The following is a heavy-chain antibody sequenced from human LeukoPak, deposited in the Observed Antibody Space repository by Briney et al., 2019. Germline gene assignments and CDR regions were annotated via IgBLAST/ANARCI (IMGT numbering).Heavy chain of an antibody. Sequence: GGSLRLSCAASGFTVSSNYMSWVRQAPGKGLEWVSAISGSGGSTYYADSVKGRFTISRDNSKNTLYLQMNSLRAEDTAVYYCARLHDFWSGRIDYWGQGTLVTVSS. J-gene: IGHJ4*02. CDR2: ISGSGGST. V-gene: IGHV3-23*01. D-gene: IGHD3-3*01. CDR1: GFTVSSNY. CDR3: ARLHDFWSGRIDY.